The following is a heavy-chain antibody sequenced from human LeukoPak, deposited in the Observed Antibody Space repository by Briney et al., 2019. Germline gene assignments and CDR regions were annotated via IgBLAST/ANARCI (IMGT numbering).Heavy chain of an antibody. Sequence: SETLSLTCTVSGGSISSSSYYWGWIRQPPGKGLEWIGSIYYSGSTYYNPSLKSRVTISVDTSKNQFSLKLSSVTAADTAVYYCARGAPRRLGQLVRWAYFDYWGQGTLVTVSS. D-gene: IGHD6-6*01. CDR3: ARGAPRRLGQLVRWAYFDY. CDR1: GGSISSSSYY. V-gene: IGHV4-39*07. CDR2: IYYSGST. J-gene: IGHJ4*02.